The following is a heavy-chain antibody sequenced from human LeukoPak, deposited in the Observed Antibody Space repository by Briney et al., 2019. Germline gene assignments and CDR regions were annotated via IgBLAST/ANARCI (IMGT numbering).Heavy chain of an antibody. CDR2: ITNGGSTI. CDR3: ARSIGLTGGGVDV. J-gene: IGHJ6*02. CDR1: GDSLSSHY. Sequence: LSLTCTVSGDSLSSHYWSWIRQPPGEGLEWVSYITNGGSTIHHADSVKGRFTISRDNAKKTLYLQMNSLRAEDTAVYYCARSIGLTGGGVDVWGQGTTVTVSS. V-gene: IGHV3-11*01. D-gene: IGHD3-9*01.